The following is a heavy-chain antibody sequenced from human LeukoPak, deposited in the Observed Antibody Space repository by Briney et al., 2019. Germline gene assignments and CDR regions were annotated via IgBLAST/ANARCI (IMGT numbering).Heavy chain of an antibody. J-gene: IGHJ5*02. CDR3: VRSITIFGVVIPGGNWFDP. V-gene: IGHV1-18*01. CDR2: ISAYNGNT. CDR1: GYTFTSYG. Sequence: ASVKVSCKASGYTFTSYGISWVRQAPGQGLEWMGWISAYNGNTNYAQKLQGRVTMTTDTSTSTAYMELRSLRSDDTAVYYCVRSITIFGVVIPGGNWFDPWGQGTLVTVSS. D-gene: IGHD3-3*01.